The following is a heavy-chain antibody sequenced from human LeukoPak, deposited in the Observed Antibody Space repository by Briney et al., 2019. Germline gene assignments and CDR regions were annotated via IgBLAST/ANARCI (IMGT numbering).Heavy chain of an antibody. D-gene: IGHD5-18*01. CDR1: GGSFSGYY. Sequence: PSETLSLTCAVYGGSFSGYYWSWIRQPPGKGLEWIGEINHSGSTNYNPSLKSRVTISVDTSKNQFSLKLSSVTAADTAVYYCARGRGYSYGHYYYYYGMGVWGQGTTVTASS. J-gene: IGHJ6*02. CDR2: INHSGST. CDR3: ARGRGYSYGHYYYYYGMGV. V-gene: IGHV4-34*01.